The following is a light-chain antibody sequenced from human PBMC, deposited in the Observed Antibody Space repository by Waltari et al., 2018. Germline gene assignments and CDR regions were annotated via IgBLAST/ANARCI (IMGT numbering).Light chain of an antibody. Sequence: QSALTQSASVSGSPGQSITISCTGTSSDVGGYNHVSWYQQHQGKAPKLMIYDVTNRPSCVSTRFSGSKSGNTASLTISGLQADDEADYYCSSYTSSSALVFGGGTKLTVL. J-gene: IGLJ2*01. CDR1: SSDVGGYNH. V-gene: IGLV2-14*03. CDR2: DVT. CDR3: SSYTSSSALV.